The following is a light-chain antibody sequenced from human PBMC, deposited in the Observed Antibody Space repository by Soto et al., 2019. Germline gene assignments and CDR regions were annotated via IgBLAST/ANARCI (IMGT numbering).Light chain of an antibody. CDR1: QSVSSY. J-gene: IGKJ1*01. Sequence: EFVLTRSHPPLSFSPGERATLSCRASQSVSSYLAWYQQKPGQAPRLLIYDASNRATGIPARFSGSGSGTEFTLTISSLQSEDFAIYYCQQYHNWPAFGQGTKVDIK. CDR2: DAS. V-gene: IGKV3-11*01. CDR3: QQYHNWPA.